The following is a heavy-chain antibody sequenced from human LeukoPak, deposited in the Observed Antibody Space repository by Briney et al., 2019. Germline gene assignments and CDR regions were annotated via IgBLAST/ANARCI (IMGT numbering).Heavy chain of an antibody. J-gene: IGHJ4*02. CDR1: GFTFSSYA. Sequence: GGSLRLSCAASGFTFSSYAMSWVRQAPEKGLEWVSTIGDSGGGTYYADSVKGRFTISRDNSKNTLYLQMNSLRAEDTAVYYCAKTVSGRYCSSTSCYIPFDYWGQGTLVTVSS. D-gene: IGHD2-2*02. V-gene: IGHV3-23*01. CDR3: AKTVSGRYCSSTSCYIPFDY. CDR2: IGDSGGGT.